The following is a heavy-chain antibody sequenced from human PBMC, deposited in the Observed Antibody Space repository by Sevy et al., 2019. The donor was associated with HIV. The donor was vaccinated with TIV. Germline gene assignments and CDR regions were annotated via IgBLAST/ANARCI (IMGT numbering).Heavy chain of an antibody. CDR1: GFTFSSYS. CDR2: ISRSSSYI. J-gene: IGHJ3*02. CDR3: ARALVPTLAFDI. V-gene: IGHV3-21*01. Sequence: GGSLRLSCAASGFTFSSYSMNWVRQAPGKGLEWVSSISRSSSYIYYADSVKGRFTISRDNAKNSLYLQMNSLRAEDTAVYYCARALVPTLAFDIWGQGTMVTVSS. D-gene: IGHD1-1*01.